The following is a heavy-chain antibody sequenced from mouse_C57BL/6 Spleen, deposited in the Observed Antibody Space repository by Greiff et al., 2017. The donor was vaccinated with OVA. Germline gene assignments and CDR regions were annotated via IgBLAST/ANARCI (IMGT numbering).Heavy chain of an antibody. V-gene: IGHV5-4*03. Sequence: EVKVVESGGGLVKPGGSLKLSCAASGFTFSSYAMSWVRQTPEKRLEWVATISDGGSYTYYPDNVKGRFTISRDNAKNNLYLQMSHLKSEDTAMYYCAGYYGSSYWFAYWGQGTLVTVSA. CDR3: AGYYGSSYWFAY. CDR1: GFTFSSYA. D-gene: IGHD1-1*01. J-gene: IGHJ3*01. CDR2: ISDGGSYT.